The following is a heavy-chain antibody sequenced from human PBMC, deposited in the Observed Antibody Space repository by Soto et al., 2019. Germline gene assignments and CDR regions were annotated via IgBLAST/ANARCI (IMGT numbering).Heavy chain of an antibody. CDR2: ITSSGRYV. CDR1: AFTSCRNT. D-gene: IGHD3-3*02. Sequence: WLSLRLPSVTSAFTSCRNTMNWFRQAPGKGLEWVASITSSGRYVYHADSGKGRFSASRDNAKNSLALQMDSLRPEHTAIYFCVKDEGIEAMDVWGQGTTVTVSS. CDR3: VKDEGIEAMDV. V-gene: IGHV3-21*01. J-gene: IGHJ6*02.